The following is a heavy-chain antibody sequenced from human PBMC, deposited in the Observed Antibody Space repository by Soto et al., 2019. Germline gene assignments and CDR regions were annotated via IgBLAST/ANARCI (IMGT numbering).Heavy chain of an antibody. D-gene: IGHD3-10*01. J-gene: IGHJ6*01. Sequence: QVQLVQSGAEVKKPGSSVKVSCKASGGTFSNYALISWVRQAPGQGLEWMGGIIPIDATVNYAQKFQGRITITADDXXTTAYRDLGSRRSEDTAVYYCARDLLGFGYTYADVWGQGTTVTVSS. CDR2: IIPIDATV. V-gene: IGHV1-69*12. CDR1: GGTFSNYA. CDR3: ARDLLGFGYTYADV.